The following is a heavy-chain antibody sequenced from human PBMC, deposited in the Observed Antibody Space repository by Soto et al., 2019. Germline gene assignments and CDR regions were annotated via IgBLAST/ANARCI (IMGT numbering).Heavy chain of an antibody. J-gene: IGHJ4*01. D-gene: IGHD3-9*01. CDR1: GYTLTELS. V-gene: IGHV1-24*01. CDR2: FDPEEGET. Sequence: APVKVSRKVSGYTLTELSMHWVRQAPRKGLEWMGGFDPEEGETIYAQKFQGRVTMTEDTSTDTAYMELSSLRSEDTAVYYCAPASPGYDILPGYYKVGYFFYWGQ. CDR3: APASPGYDILPGYYKVGYFFY.